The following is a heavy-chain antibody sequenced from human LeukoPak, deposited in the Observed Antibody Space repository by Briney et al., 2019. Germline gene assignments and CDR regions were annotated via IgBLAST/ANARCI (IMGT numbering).Heavy chain of an antibody. Sequence: GGSLRLSCAASGFMFNNYWMNWVRQAPGKGPEWLATIKEDGTEKYYVDSVKGRFTISRDNAKNSLSLQMSSLRAEDTAVYYCATGGSGSSWGRGTLVTVSS. CDR2: IKEDGTEK. CDR3: ATGGSGSS. V-gene: IGHV3-7*04. D-gene: IGHD3-10*01. J-gene: IGHJ5*02. CDR1: GFMFNNYW.